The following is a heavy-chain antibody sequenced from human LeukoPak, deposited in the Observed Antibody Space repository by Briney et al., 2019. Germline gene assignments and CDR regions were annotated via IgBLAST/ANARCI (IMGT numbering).Heavy chain of an antibody. J-gene: IGHJ4*02. CDR2: ISYDGSNK. CDR3: ARDLYYYDSSGYIDY. CDR1: GLPLSSYA. Sequence: GGSLRLSCAASGLPLSSYAMNWVRKAPGKGLEWVAVISYDGSNKYYADSVKGRFTISRDNSKNTLYLQMNSLRAEDTAVYYCARDLYYYDSSGYIDYWGQGTLVTVSS. D-gene: IGHD3-22*01. V-gene: IGHV3-30-3*01.